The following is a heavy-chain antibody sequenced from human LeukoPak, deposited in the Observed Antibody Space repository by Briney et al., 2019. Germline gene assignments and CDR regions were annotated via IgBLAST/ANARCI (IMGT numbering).Heavy chain of an antibody. D-gene: IGHD3-16*01. V-gene: IGHV3-30-3*01. CDR2: ISYDGSNK. CDR1: GFTFSSYA. CDR3: AREALRSYGMDV. J-gene: IGHJ6*02. Sequence: GGSLRLSCAASGFTFSSYAMHWVRQAPGKGLEWVAVISYDGSNKYYADSVKGRFTISRDNSKNTLYLQMNSLRAEDTAVYYCAREALRSYGMDVWGQGTTVTVSS.